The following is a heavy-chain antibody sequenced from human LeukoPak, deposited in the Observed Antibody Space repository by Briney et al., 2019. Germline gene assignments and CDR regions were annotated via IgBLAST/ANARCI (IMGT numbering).Heavy chain of an antibody. CDR3: ARADRDSDWYIDDC. J-gene: IGHJ4*02. CDR1: GFSFSSYN. Sequence: PGGSLRLSCAASGFSFSSYNMNWVRQSPGKGLEWVASIDTTSEYIFYTDSLKGRFTISRDNAKNSLYLQMNNLRAEDTAVYYRARADRDSDWYIDDCWGQGTLVTVSS. V-gene: IGHV3-21*01. CDR2: IDTTSEYI. D-gene: IGHD6-19*01.